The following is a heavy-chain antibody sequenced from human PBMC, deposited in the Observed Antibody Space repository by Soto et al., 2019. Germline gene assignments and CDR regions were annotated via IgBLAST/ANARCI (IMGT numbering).Heavy chain of an antibody. CDR1: GGTFSSYS. CDR2: IMPILGIA. V-gene: IGHV1-69*02. D-gene: IGHD5-18*01. CDR3: ARGGGVDTAVVGRFDP. Sequence: QVQLVQSGAEVKKPGSSVKVSCKASGGTFSSYSISWVRQAPGQGLEWMGRIMPILGIANYAQKFQGRVTITADKSTSTAYMELSSRRSEDRAVYYCARGGGVDTAVVGRFDPWGQGTLVSVSS. J-gene: IGHJ5*02.